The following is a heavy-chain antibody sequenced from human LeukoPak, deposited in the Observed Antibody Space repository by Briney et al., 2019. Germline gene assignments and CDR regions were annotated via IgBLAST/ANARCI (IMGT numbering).Heavy chain of an antibody. Sequence: GGSLRLSCAASGFTFSSYAMSWVRQAPGKGLEWVSAISGSDGSTYYADSVKGRFTISRDNSKNTLYLQMNSLRAEDTAVYYCAKAGGSNRSYSSSWYYFDYWGQGTLVTVSS. V-gene: IGHV3-23*01. CDR3: AKAGGSNRSYSSSWYYFDY. J-gene: IGHJ4*02. CDR1: GFTFSSYA. D-gene: IGHD6-13*01. CDR2: ISGSDGST.